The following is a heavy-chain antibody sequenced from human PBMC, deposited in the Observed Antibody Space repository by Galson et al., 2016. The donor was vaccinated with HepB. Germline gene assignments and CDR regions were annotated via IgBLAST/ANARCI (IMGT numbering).Heavy chain of an antibody. Sequence: CAISGDSVSNDHSAWHWIRQSASRGLEWLGRTYYRSEWYHDYAESVQGRIAIIPDTSTNQPSLHMNTVTPEDTAPYYCASAKAAGTAFYLWGQGTMVTVSS. D-gene: IGHD6-13*01. V-gene: IGHV6-1*01. CDR1: GDSVSNDHSA. CDR3: ASAKAAGTAFYL. CDR2: TYYRSEWYH. J-gene: IGHJ3*01.